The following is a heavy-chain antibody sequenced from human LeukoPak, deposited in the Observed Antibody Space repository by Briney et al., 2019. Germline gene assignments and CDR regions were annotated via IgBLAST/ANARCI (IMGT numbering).Heavy chain of an antibody. CDR1: GFTFDDYA. J-gene: IGHJ4*02. Sequence: GGSLRLSCAASGFTFDDYAMHWVRQAPGKGLEWVSGISWNSGSIGYAVSVKGRFTISRDNAKNSLYLQMNSLRAEDTALYYCAKDSYYGGSPVDWGQGTLVTVSS. CDR3: AKDSYYGGSPVD. V-gene: IGHV3-9*01. CDR2: ISWNSGSI. D-gene: IGHD3-16*01.